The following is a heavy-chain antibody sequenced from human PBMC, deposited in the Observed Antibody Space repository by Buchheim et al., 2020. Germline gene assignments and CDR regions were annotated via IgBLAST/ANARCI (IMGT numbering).Heavy chain of an antibody. CDR1: GGSISSYY. Sequence: QVQLQESGPGLVKPSETLSLTCTVSGGSISSYYWSWIRQPPGKGLEWIGYIYYSGSTNYNPSPKSRVTISVDTSKTQFSLNLSSVTAADTAVYYCARDRSGYYDSSGYYWGNWYFDLWGRGTL. D-gene: IGHD3-22*01. V-gene: IGHV4-59*01. J-gene: IGHJ2*01. CDR3: ARDRSGYYDSSGYYWGNWYFDL. CDR2: IYYSGST.